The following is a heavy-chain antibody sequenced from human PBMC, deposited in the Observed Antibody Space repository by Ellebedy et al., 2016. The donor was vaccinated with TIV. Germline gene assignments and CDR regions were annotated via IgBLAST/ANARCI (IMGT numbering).Heavy chain of an antibody. CDR3: AKDPRPGDYQYFYH. CDR1: GFTFDIYA. Sequence: GESLKISCEASGFTFDIYAMSWVRQAPGKGLEWVSGTSDSGDRTYYADSVNGRFTISRDNSKNTLYLQMSSLRAEDTALYYCAKDPRPGDYQYFYHWGQGTLVTVSS. J-gene: IGHJ1*01. V-gene: IGHV3-23*01. D-gene: IGHD4-17*01. CDR2: TSDSGDRT.